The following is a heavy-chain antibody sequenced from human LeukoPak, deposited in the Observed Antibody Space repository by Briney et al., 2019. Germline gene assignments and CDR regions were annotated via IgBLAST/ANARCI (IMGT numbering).Heavy chain of an antibody. CDR2: ISAYNGNT. Sequence: ASVKVSCKASGYTFTSYGISWVRQATGQGLEWMGWISAYNGNTNYAHSLQGRVTMTTDTSTTTAYMELRSLRSDDTAVYYCARDHYYDSSGYYGRDYWGQGTLVTVFS. J-gene: IGHJ4*02. CDR1: GYTFTSYG. V-gene: IGHV1-18*01. CDR3: ARDHYYDSSGYYGRDY. D-gene: IGHD3-22*01.